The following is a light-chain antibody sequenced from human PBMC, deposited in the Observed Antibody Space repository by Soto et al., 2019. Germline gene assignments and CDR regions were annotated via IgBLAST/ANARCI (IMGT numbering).Light chain of an antibody. J-gene: IGLJ1*01. CDR2: EVS. Sequence: QSALTQPASVSGSPGQSITISCTGTSSDVGSYNLVSWYQQHPGKAPKLMIYEVSKRPSGVSNRFSGSKSGNTASLTISGLHAEDEADYYCCSYAGSSFYVVGTGTKLTVL. CDR1: SSDVGSYNL. CDR3: CSYAGSSFYV. V-gene: IGLV2-23*02.